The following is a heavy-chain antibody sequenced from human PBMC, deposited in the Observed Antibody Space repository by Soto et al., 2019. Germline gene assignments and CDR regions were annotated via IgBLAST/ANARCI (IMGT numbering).Heavy chain of an antibody. D-gene: IGHD3-16*01. CDR2: ISGSGGTI. V-gene: IGHV3-23*01. CDR3: AREGGDGYPLTNDY. Sequence: EVQLLESGGGLVQPGGSLRLSCAASGFTFSSYAMSWVRQAPGKGLEWVSAISGSGGTIYYADSVKGRFTISRDNAKNSLYLQMNSLRAEDTAVYYCAREGGDGYPLTNDYWGQGTLVTVSS. J-gene: IGHJ4*02. CDR1: GFTFSSYA.